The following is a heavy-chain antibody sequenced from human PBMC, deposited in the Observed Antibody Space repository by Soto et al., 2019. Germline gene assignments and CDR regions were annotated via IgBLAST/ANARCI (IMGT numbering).Heavy chain of an antibody. V-gene: IGHV1-24*01. Sequence: QVQLAQSGAEVKKPGASVKVSCKVSGYTLTELSMHWVRQAPGKGLEWMGGFDPEDGETIYAQKFQGRVTMTEDTSTDTAYMELSNLRSEDTAVYYCATDSEIVGHFDYWGQGTLVTVSS. CDR2: FDPEDGET. D-gene: IGHD1-26*01. CDR3: ATDSEIVGHFDY. CDR1: GYTLTELS. J-gene: IGHJ4*02.